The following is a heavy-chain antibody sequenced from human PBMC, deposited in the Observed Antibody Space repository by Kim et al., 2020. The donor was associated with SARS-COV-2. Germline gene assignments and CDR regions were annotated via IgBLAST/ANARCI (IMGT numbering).Heavy chain of an antibody. V-gene: IGHV3-23*01. J-gene: IGHJ4*02. CDR3: AKGKNWNYGDYFDY. D-gene: IGHD1-7*01. Sequence: DTVKGRFTISSDNSTETLYLKLNSLRAEDTAVYYCAKGKNWNYGDYFDYWGQGTLVTVSS.